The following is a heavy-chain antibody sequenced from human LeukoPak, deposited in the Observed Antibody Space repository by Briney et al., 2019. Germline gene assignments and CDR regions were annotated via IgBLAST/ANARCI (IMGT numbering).Heavy chain of an antibody. J-gene: IGHJ3*02. CDR1: GDSISSGTYY. CDR2: IYTSGST. D-gene: IGHD1-26*01. CDR3: ARDFGGSYTDDAFDI. V-gene: IGHV4-61*02. Sequence: SETLSLTCTVPGDSISSGTYYWTWIRQPAGKGLEWIGRIYTSGSTNYSPSLKSRVTISVDTSRNQFSLKLSSVTAADTAVYYCARDFGGSYTDDAFDIWGQGTLVTVSS.